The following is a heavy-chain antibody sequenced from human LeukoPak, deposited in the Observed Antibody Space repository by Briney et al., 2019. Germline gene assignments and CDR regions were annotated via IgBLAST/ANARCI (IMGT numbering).Heavy chain of an antibody. D-gene: IGHD4-23*01. Sequence: SVKVSCKASGFTFTSSAMQWVRQARGQRLEWIGWIVVDSGNTNYAQKFQERVTITRDMSTSTAYMELSSLRSEDTAVYYCAAAGATTVVTRDAFDIWGQGTMVTVSS. CDR1: GFTFTSSA. V-gene: IGHV1-58*02. J-gene: IGHJ3*02. CDR3: AAAGATTVVTRDAFDI. CDR2: IVVDSGNT.